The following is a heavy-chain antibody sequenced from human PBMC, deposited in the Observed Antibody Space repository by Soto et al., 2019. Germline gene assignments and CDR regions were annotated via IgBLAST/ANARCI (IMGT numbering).Heavy chain of an antibody. D-gene: IGHD6-19*01. J-gene: IGHJ3*02. V-gene: IGHV1-18*01. CDR1: GYTFSNYG. CDR2: ISAYNGNI. Sequence: ASVKVSCKASGYTFSNYGISWVRQAPGQGLEWMGWISAYNGNINYAQKLQGRVTMTTDTSTSIVYMELRSLRSDDTAVYYCARDLNEWLSGGGAFDIWGQGTMVTVSS. CDR3: ARDLNEWLSGGGAFDI.